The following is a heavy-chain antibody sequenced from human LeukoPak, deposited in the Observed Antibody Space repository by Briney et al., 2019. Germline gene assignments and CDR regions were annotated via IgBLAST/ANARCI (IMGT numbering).Heavy chain of an antibody. CDR1: GFTFRDSW. D-gene: IGHD1-1*01. J-gene: IGHJ4*02. V-gene: IGHV3-48*04. Sequence: GGSLRLSCAASGFTFRDSWMTWVRQAPGKGLEWVSYISSSSSTIYYADSVKGRFTISRDNAKNSLYLQMNSLRAEDTAVYYCARLLTTYFDYWGQGTLVTVSS. CDR2: ISSSSSTI. CDR3: ARLLTTYFDY.